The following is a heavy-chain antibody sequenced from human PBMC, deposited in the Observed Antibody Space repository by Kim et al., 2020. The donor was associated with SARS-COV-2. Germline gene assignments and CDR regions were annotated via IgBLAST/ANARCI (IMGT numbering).Heavy chain of an antibody. CDR3: ANRGYSGYYDY. D-gene: IGHD5-12*01. CDR2: IYHSGST. J-gene: IGHJ4*02. CDR1: GGSISSSNW. V-gene: IGHV4-4*02. Sequence: SETLSLTCAVSGGSISSSNWWCWVRQPPGKGLEWIGEIYHSGSTNYNPSLKSRVTISVDKSKNQFSLKLSSVTAADTAVYYCANRGYSGYYDYWGQGTLVTVSS.